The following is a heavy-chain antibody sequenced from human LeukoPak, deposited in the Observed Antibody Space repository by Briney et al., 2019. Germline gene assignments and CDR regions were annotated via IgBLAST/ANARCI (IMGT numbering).Heavy chain of an antibody. CDR3: ARHEEEDGRNAKTFWY. CDR1: GASIGGSNYY. D-gene: IGHD3-3*01. CDR2: IFYSGRT. Sequence: PSGTLSLTCTVSGASIGGSNYYWGWVRQPPGMGLEWIGSIFYSGRTYFNPPLKRRVTISVDTSKNQFSLRLSSVTAADAAVYYCARHEEEDGRNAKTFWYWGQGTLVTFSS. J-gene: IGHJ4*02. V-gene: IGHV4-39*01.